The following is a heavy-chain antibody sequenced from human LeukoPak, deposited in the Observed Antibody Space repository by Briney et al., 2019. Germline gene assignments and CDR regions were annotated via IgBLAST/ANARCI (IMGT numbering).Heavy chain of an antibody. D-gene: IGHD6-13*01. CDR1: GGSISSSSYY. CDR3: ARDNGLAAAGSNYYGMDV. Sequence: PSETLSLTCTVSGGSISSSSYYWGWIRQPPGKGLEWIGSIYYSGSTYYNPSLKSRVTISVDTSKNQFSLKLSSVTAADTAVYYCARDNGLAAAGSNYYGMDVWGQGTTVTVSS. CDR2: IYYSGST. V-gene: IGHV4-39*07. J-gene: IGHJ6*02.